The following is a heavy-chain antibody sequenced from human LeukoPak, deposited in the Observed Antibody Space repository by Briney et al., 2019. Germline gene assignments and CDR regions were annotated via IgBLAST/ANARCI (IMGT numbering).Heavy chain of an antibody. J-gene: IGHJ4*02. V-gene: IGHV3-23*01. D-gene: IGHD3-22*01. Sequence: PGGSLRLSCAASGFTFSNYAMSWVRQAPGKGLEWVSAISGSGGSTYYADSVKGRFTISRDNSKNTLYLQMNSLRAEDTAVYYCAKHYYDSSGYYPHLDYWGQGTLVTVSS. CDR2: ISGSGGST. CDR1: GFTFSNYA. CDR3: AKHYYDSSGYYPHLDY.